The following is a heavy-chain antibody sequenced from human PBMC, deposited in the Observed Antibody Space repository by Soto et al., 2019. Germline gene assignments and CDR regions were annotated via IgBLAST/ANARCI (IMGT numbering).Heavy chain of an antibody. V-gene: IGHV5-51*01. CDR1: GYSFTSYW. Sequence: PGEALKISCKGSGYSFTSYWSGWVRQMPGKGLEWMGIIYPGDSDTRYSPSFQGQVTISADKSISTAYLQWSSLKASDTAMYHCARVSGIAAAGDFDYWGQGTLVTVSS. CDR3: ARVSGIAAAGDFDY. D-gene: IGHD6-13*01. CDR2: IYPGDSDT. J-gene: IGHJ4*02.